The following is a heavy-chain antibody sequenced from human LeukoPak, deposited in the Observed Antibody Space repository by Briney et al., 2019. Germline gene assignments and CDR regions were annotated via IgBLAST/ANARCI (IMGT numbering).Heavy chain of an antibody. CDR2: NNPNSGGT. V-gene: IGHV1-2*02. CDR3: ARDSGGWFDP. D-gene: IGHD2-15*01. Sequence: ASVNVSCKSSGYIFTDHFIHWVRQAPGQGLEWMGWNNPNSGGTNNAQKFQGRVTMTGDTSIRTAYMELRRLRSDDPAVYYCARDSGGWFDPWGQGTLVTVSS. J-gene: IGHJ5*02. CDR1: GYIFTDHF.